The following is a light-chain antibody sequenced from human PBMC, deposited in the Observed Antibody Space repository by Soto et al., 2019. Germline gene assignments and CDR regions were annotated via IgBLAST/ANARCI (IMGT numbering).Light chain of an antibody. V-gene: IGLV1-40*01. CDR3: QSYDGSLGV. Sequence: QSVLTQPPSVSGAPGQRVTISCTGSSSNIGAGYDVHWYQQLPGTAPKLLIFGHSNRPSGVPDRFSGSKSGTSASLAITGLQAEDEADYYCQSYDGSLGVFGTGTKDTVL. J-gene: IGLJ1*01. CDR2: GHS. CDR1: SSNIGAGYD.